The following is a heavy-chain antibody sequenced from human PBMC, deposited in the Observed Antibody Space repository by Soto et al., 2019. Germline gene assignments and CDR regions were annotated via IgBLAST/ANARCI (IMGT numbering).Heavy chain of an antibody. V-gene: IGHV3-72*01. CDR3: VTAGYTSGWRTFDY. D-gene: IGHD6-19*01. CDR1: GFIFSDHH. CDR2: TRNKANSFTT. J-gene: IGHJ4*02. Sequence: EVQLVESGGGLVQPGGSLRLSRAASGFIFSDHHMDWVRQAPGKGLEWVGRTRNKANSFTTEYAASVKGRFTISRDDSKNSLYLQMNSLKTEDTALYYCVTAGYTSGWRTFDYWGQGTLVTVSS.